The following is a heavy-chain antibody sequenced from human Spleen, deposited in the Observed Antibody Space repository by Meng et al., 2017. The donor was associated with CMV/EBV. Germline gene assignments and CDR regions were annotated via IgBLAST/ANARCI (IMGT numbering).Heavy chain of an antibody. V-gene: IGHV3-23*01. CDR3: AKSSSGYYRNDY. J-gene: IGHJ4*02. D-gene: IGHD3-22*01. CDR2: VTSGNRT. Sequence: GESLKISCAASGFTFSSYAMHWVRQAPGEGLEWVSVVTSGNRTYYADSVKGRFTISRDNSKNTLYLQMNSLRAEDTALYYCAKSSSGYYRNDYWGQGTLVTVSS. CDR1: GFTFSSYA.